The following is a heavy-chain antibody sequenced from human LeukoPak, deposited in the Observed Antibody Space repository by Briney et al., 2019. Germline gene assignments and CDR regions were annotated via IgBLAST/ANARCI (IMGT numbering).Heavy chain of an antibody. Sequence: GGSLRLSCAAAGFTSSSYEMNWVSQAPGKGLEWVSYISSSGSTINYADSVEGRFTISRDNANSSLNQKMNSLRAEDTAVYYCAKVRSGFWSGYYHYGMDVWGQGTTVTVSS. J-gene: IGHJ6*02. CDR3: AKVRSGFWSGYYHYGMDV. D-gene: IGHD3-3*01. CDR1: GFTSSSYE. CDR2: ISSSGSTI. V-gene: IGHV3-48*03.